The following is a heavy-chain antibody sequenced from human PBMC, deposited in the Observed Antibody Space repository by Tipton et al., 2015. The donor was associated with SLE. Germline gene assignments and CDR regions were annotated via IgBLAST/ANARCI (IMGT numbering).Heavy chain of an antibody. CDR1: GFTFSSYA. D-gene: IGHD1-1*01. J-gene: IGHJ3*02. CDR2: ISYDGSNK. CDR3: ASLAGTTFAFDI. V-gene: IGHV3-30-3*01. Sequence: SLRLSCAASGFTFSSYAMHWVRQAPGRGLEWVAVISYDGSNKYYADSVKGRFTISRDNSKNTLYLQMNSLRAEDTAVYYCASLAGTTFAFDIWGQGTMVTVSS.